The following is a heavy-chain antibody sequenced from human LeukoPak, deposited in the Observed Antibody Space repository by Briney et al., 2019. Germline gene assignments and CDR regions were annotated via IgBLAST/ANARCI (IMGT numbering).Heavy chain of an antibody. V-gene: IGHV3-23*01. D-gene: IGHD5-18*01. J-gene: IGHJ3*02. CDR2: ISGSGGST. Sequence: GGSLRLSCAASGFTFSSYGMSWVRQAPGKGLEWVSAISGSGGSTYYADSVKGRFTISRDNSKNTLYLQMNSLRAEDTAVYYCAKDPTRKIQLWSPNAFDIWGQGTMVTVSS. CDR1: GFTFSSYG. CDR3: AKDPTRKIQLWSPNAFDI.